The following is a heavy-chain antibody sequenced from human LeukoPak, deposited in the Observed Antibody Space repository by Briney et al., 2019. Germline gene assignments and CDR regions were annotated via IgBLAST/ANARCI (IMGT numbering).Heavy chain of an antibody. D-gene: IGHD3-9*01. V-gene: IGHV1-2*06. Sequence: GASVKVSCKASGYTFTGYYMHWVRQAPGQGLEWVGRINPNSGGTNYAQKFQGRVTMTRDTSISTAYMELSRLRSDDTAVYYCARGIEDYDILTGFTWGQGTLVTVSS. CDR1: GYTFTGYY. CDR2: INPNSGGT. CDR3: ARGIEDYDILTGFT. J-gene: IGHJ5*02.